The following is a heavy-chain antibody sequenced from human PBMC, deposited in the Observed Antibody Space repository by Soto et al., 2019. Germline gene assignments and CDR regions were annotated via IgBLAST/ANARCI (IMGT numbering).Heavy chain of an antibody. D-gene: IGHD3-22*01. Sequence: QVQLVQSGAEVKKPGSSVKVSCKASGGTFSSYAISWVRQAPGQGLEWMGGIIPIFGTANYAQKFQGRVTMTADESTSTAYMGLSSLRSEDTAVYYCARDFNRYYYDSRGSPDAFDIWGQGTMVTVSS. CDR2: IIPIFGTA. CDR3: ARDFNRYYYDSRGSPDAFDI. J-gene: IGHJ3*02. CDR1: GGTFSSYA. V-gene: IGHV1-69*12.